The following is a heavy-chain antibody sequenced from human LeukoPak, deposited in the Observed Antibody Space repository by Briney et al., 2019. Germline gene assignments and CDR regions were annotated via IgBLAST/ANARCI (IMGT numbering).Heavy chain of an antibody. D-gene: IGHD1-14*01. J-gene: IGHJ4*02. CDR1: GFTFSSYG. V-gene: IGHV3-30*03. Sequence: PGGSLRLSCAASGFTFSSYGMHWVRQAPGKGLEWVAVISYDGSNKYYADSVKGRFTISRDNSKNTLYLQMNSLTAEDTAVYYCASSTTGGFDYWGQGTLVTVSS. CDR2: ISYDGSNK. CDR3: ASSTTGGFDY.